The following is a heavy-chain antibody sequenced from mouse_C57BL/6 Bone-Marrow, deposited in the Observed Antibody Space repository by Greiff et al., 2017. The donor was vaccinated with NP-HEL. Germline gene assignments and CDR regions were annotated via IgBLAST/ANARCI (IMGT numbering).Heavy chain of an antibody. CDR2: IWGVGST. D-gene: IGHD1-1*01. CDR3: RSSSWFAY. CDR1: GFSLTSYG. V-gene: IGHV2-6*01. J-gene: IGHJ3*01. Sequence: QVQLKQSGPGLVAPSQSLSITCTVSGFSLTSYGVDWVRQSPGKGLEWLGVIWGVGSTNYNSATKSRLSISKDNSKSQVFLKMNSLLTDDTAMYFWRSSSWFAYWGQGTLVTVSA.